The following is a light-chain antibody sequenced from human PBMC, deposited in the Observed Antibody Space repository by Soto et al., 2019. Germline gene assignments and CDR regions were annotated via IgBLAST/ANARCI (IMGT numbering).Light chain of an antibody. CDR1: QIITTY. Sequence: DIQLTQSPSSLSASVGDRVTLTCRASQIITTYLNWYQHKPGKPPQLLIFAASQLQSGVPSRFSGSGSGTDFTLTISSLQPEDFANYYCQQSYNMPYTFGQGTNLEIK. CDR2: AAS. CDR3: QQSYNMPYT. V-gene: IGKV1-39*01. J-gene: IGKJ2*01.